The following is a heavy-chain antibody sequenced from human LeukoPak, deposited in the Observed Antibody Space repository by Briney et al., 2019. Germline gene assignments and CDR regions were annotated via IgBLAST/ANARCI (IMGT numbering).Heavy chain of an antibody. CDR2: IRDSGDST. CDR3: ANYGSRRSDY. CDR1: GFTFSSYG. J-gene: IGHJ4*02. D-gene: IGHD3-10*01. V-gene: IGHV3-23*01. Sequence: GGSLRLSCAASGFTFSSYGMSWVRQAPGKGLEWVSAIRDSGDSTYYADSVKGRFTISRDNSKNTLYLQMNSLRAEDTAVYCCANYGSRRSDYWGQGTLVTVSS.